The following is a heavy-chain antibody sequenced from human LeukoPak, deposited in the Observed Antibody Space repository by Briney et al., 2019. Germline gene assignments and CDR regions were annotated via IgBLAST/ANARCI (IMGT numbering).Heavy chain of an antibody. D-gene: IGHD4-23*01. CDR2: ITSSSSYI. CDR1: GFTFSSYT. Sequence: GGSLRLSCAASGFTFSSYTMNWVRQAPGKGPEWVSSITSSSSYIYYADSVKGRFTISRDNARNSLYLQMNSLRAKDTALYYCARDGDTVLTRGYYYYMDVWGKGTTVTVSS. V-gene: IGHV3-21*01. CDR3: ARDGDTVLTRGYYYYMDV. J-gene: IGHJ6*03.